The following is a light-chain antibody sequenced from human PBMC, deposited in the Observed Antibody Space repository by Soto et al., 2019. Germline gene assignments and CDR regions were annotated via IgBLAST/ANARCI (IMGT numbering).Light chain of an antibody. CDR3: QKYGNFWT. CDR2: GAS. J-gene: IGKJ1*01. V-gene: IGKV3-20*01. CDR1: QSVSSTY. Sequence: EIVLTQSPGTLSLSPWDRATLSCRASQSVSSTYLAWYQQHPGQAPRLLIYGASSRATGIPDRFSGSGSGTDFSLTIRRLEPDDFAVYYCQKYGNFWTFGQGTKVDIK.